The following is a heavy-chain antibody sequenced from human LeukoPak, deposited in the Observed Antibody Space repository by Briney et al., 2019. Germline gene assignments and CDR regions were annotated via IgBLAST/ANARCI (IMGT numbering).Heavy chain of an antibody. CDR2: INARGDT. CDR1: GWSFNDHY. D-gene: IGHD2-2*01. J-gene: IGHJ5*02. V-gene: IGHV4-34*01. CDR3: ARGQVPAARGYNWFDP. Sequence: SETLSLTCAVYGWSFNDHYWNWIRQPPGRGLEWIGEINARGDTNFNPSLKSRVTISVDSSKNQFSLTLRSMIAADTAVYYCARGQVPAARGYNWFDPWGQGTLVTVSS.